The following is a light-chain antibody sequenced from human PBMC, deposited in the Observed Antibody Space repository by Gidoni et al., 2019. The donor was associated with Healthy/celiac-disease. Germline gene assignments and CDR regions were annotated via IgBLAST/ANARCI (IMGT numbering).Light chain of an antibody. Sequence: PMPPSPSSLSASVGDRVTITCRASQSISSYLNWYQQKPGKAPKLLIYAASSLQSGVPSRFSGSGSGTDFTLTISSLQPEDFATYYCQQSYSTPLTFXGXTKVXIK. CDR1: QSISSY. J-gene: IGKJ4*01. CDR2: AAS. CDR3: QQSYSTPLT. V-gene: IGKV1-39*01.